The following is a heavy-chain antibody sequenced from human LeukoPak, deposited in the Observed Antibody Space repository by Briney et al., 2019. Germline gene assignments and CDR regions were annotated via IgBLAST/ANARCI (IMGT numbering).Heavy chain of an antibody. CDR1: GFTFSSYW. CDR2: VNPDGSTT. V-gene: IGHV3-74*01. D-gene: IGHD6-13*01. CDR3: GRDLAAGS. J-gene: IGHJ5*02. Sequence: GGSLRLSCAASGFTFSSYWMSWVRQAPGKGLVWVSRVNPDGSTTNYADSVKGRFTISRDNAKNTLYLQMNSLRAEDTAVYYCGRDLAAGSWGQGTLVTVSS.